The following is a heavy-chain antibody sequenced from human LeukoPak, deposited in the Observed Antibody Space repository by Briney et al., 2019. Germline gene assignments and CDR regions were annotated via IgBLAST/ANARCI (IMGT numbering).Heavy chain of an antibody. J-gene: IGHJ6*03. CDR1: GYTFTGYY. Sequence: ASVKVSCKASGYTFTGYYMHWVRQAPGQGLEWMGWINPNSGGTNYAQKFQGRVTMTRDTSISTAYMELRSLRSDDTAVYYCARVLQSPYYYYYMDVWGKGTTVTVSS. CDR3: ARVLQSPYYYYYMDV. CDR2: INPNSGGT. D-gene: IGHD4-11*01. V-gene: IGHV1-2*02.